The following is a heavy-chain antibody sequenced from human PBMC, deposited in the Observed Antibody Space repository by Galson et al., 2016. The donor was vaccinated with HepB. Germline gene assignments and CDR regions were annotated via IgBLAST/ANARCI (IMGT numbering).Heavy chain of an antibody. D-gene: IGHD3-10*01. CDR2: TFYRSNWQN. V-gene: IGHV6-1*01. J-gene: IGHJ4*02. Sequence: CAISGDSVSNNNAGWYWIRQSPSRGLECLGGTFYRSNWQNDYAESVNSRISISADTAKNEFSLHLRSVTPEDTGVYYCARSYLLGRGFGWWGPGTPVTVSS. CDR1: GDSVSNNNAG. CDR3: ARSYLLGRGFGW.